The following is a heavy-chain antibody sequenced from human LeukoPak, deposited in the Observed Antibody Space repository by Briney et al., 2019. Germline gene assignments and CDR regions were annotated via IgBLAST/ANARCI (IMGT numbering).Heavy chain of an antibody. D-gene: IGHD5-18*01. CDR3: ARESAYSYGPLDAFDI. CDR2: IYYSGST. Sequence: SETLSLTCTVSGGSISSSSYYWSWIRQPPGKGLEWIGYIYYSGSTNYNPSLKSRVTISVDTSKNQFSLKLSSVTAADTAVYYCARESAYSYGPLDAFDIWGQGTMVTVSS. CDR1: GGSISSSSYY. J-gene: IGHJ3*02. V-gene: IGHV4-61*01.